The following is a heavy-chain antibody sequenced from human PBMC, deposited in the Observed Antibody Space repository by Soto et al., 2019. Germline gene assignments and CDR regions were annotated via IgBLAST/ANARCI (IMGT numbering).Heavy chain of an antibody. D-gene: IGHD1-26*01. CDR3: ASGVGATLDP. V-gene: IGHV1-18*01. Sequence: QVQLVQSGAEVKKPGASGKVSCKASGYTFTSDGISGVRQALGQGLAWMGWISAYNGNTNYAQKLQGRVTMTTDTSTSTAYMELRSLRSDDTAVYSCASGVGATLDPWGQGTLVTVSS. CDR2: ISAYNGNT. J-gene: IGHJ5*02. CDR1: GYTFTSDG.